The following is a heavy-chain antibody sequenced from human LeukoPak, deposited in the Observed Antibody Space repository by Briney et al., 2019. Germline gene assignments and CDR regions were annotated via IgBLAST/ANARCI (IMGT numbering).Heavy chain of an antibody. V-gene: IGHV3-23*01. CDR3: AREGYDYVWGSYRYIDY. D-gene: IGHD3-16*02. Sequence: PGGSLRLSCAASGFTFSSYAMSGVRQAPGKGLEGVSIISGSGGSTYYADSVKGRFTISRDNAKNSLYLQMNSLRAEDTAVYYCAREGYDYVWGSYRYIDYWGQGTLVTASS. CDR2: ISGSGGST. J-gene: IGHJ4*02. CDR1: GFTFSSYA.